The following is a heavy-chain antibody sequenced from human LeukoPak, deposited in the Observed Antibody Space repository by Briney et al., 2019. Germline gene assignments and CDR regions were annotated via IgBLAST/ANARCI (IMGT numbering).Heavy chain of an antibody. Sequence: PGGSLRLPCAASGFTFSDYWMSWVRQAPGKGLEWVANIKQDGSQKYYVDSVKGRFTISRDNAKNSLSLQMNSLRAEDTAVYYCAGGGSGRDFWGQGTLVTVSS. CDR1: GFTFSDYW. CDR3: AGGGSGRDF. CDR2: IKQDGSQK. J-gene: IGHJ4*02. D-gene: IGHD1-14*01. V-gene: IGHV3-7*01.